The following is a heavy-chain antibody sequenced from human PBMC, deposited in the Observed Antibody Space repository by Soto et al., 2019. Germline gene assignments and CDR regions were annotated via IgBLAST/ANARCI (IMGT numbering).Heavy chain of an antibody. CDR2: INPNSGGT. D-gene: IGHD1-26*01. V-gene: IGHV1-2*02. Sequence: QVQLVQSGAEVKKPGASVKVSCKASGYTFTGYYMHWVRQAPGQGLEWMGWINPNSGGTNYAQKFQGRGTMTRDTSTSTAYMELSRLRSDDTAVYYCARRGSSHYYYYGMDVWGQGTTVTVSS. J-gene: IGHJ6*02. CDR1: GYTFTGYY. CDR3: ARRGSSHYYYYGMDV.